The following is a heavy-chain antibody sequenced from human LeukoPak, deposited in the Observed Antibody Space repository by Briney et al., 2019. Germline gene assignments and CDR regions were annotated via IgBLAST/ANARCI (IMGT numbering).Heavy chain of an antibody. D-gene: IGHD2-15*01. CDR1: GGSISSYY. CDR3: ARDPVCSGGSCYSHGP. J-gene: IGHJ5*02. V-gene: IGHV4-59*01. Sequence: SETLSLTCTVSGGSISSYYWSWIRQPPGKGLEWIGYIYYSGSTNYNPSLKSRVTISVDTSKNQFSLKLSSVTAADTAVYYCARDPVCSGGSCYSHGPWGQGTLVTVSS. CDR2: IYYSGST.